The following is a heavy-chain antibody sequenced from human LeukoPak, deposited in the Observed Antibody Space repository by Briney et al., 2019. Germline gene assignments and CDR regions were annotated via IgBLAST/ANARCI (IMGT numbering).Heavy chain of an antibody. CDR3: ARVVPIPDSDCSGGSCYGLYYYYYYMDV. D-gene: IGHD2-15*01. V-gene: IGHV4-34*01. CDR2: INHSGST. Sequence: SETLSLTCAVYGGSFSGYYWSWIRQPPGKGLEWIGEINHSGSTYYNPSLKSRVTISVDTSKNQFSLKLSSVTAADTAVYYCARVVPIPDSDCSGGSCYGLYYYYYYMDVWGKGTTVTISS. CDR1: GGSFSGYY. J-gene: IGHJ6*03.